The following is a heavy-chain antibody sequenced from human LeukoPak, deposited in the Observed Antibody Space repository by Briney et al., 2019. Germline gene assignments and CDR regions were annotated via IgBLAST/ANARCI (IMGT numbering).Heavy chain of an antibody. J-gene: IGHJ4*02. CDR3: ARDGATHGGDYYGSGSYPDY. V-gene: IGHV3-48*04. Sequence: GGSLRLSCAASEFTFSSYNMNWVRQAPGKGPEWLSYISATGTTIYYADSVKGRFTISRDNAKNSLYLQMNSLRAEDTAVYYCARDGATHGGDYYGSGSYPDYWGRGTLVTVSS. CDR2: ISATGTTI. D-gene: IGHD3-10*01. CDR1: EFTFSSYN.